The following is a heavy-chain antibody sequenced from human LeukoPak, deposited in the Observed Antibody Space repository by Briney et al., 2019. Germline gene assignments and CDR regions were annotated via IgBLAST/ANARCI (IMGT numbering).Heavy chain of an antibody. CDR1: GDSITNYF. CDR2: IYYTGNT. V-gene: IGHV4-59*01. D-gene: IGHD2-15*01. CDR3: ARGRVAYSAYYFDY. J-gene: IGHJ4*02. Sequence: PSETLFLICTVSGDSITNYFWSWIRQPPGKGLEWIGYIYYTGNTNYKPSLKSRVTISVDTSTNQFSLRLRSVTPADTAVYYCARGRVAYSAYYFDYWGRGTLVTVSS.